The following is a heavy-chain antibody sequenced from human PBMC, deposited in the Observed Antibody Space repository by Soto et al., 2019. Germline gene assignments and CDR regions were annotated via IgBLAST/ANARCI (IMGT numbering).Heavy chain of an antibody. J-gene: IGHJ6*02. D-gene: IGHD4-17*01. Sequence: GASVKVSCKASGGTFSSYAISWVRQAPGQGLEWMGGIIPIFGTANYAQKFQGRVTITADESTSTAYMELSSLRSEDTAVYYCAKLFAYDYHHYYYYYGMDVWGQGTTVTVSS. CDR2: IIPIFGTA. CDR1: GGTFSSYA. CDR3: AKLFAYDYHHYYYYYGMDV. V-gene: IGHV1-69*13.